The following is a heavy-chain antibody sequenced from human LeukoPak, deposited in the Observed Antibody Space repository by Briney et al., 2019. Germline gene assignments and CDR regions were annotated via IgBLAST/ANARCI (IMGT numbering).Heavy chain of an antibody. CDR1: GFTFSSYA. Sequence: GGSLRLSCAASGFTFSSYAMHWVRQAPGKGLEWVAVISYDGSNKYYADSVKGRFTISRDNSKNTLYLQMNSLRAEDTAVYYCAKAEGYCSSTSCKTPFDYWGQGTLVTVSS. V-gene: IGHV3-30-3*01. CDR3: AKAEGYCSSTSCKTPFDY. J-gene: IGHJ4*02. D-gene: IGHD2-2*01. CDR2: ISYDGSNK.